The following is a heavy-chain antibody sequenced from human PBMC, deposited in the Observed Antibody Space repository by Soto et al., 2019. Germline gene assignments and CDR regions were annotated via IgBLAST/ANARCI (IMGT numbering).Heavy chain of an antibody. V-gene: IGHV1-46*04. D-gene: IGHD5-18*01. Sequence: QVQLVQSGAEVKEPGASVRLSCKASGYTFTDSYIHWVRQAPGQGLEWMGVINPVGGSTTYIQKLQGRVTLTRDMSTTTVHMVLSALRSDDTATYYCARDEGAAMGFQYWGQGTPVNVFS. CDR1: GYTFTDSY. J-gene: IGHJ4*02. CDR3: ARDEGAAMGFQY. CDR2: INPVGGST.